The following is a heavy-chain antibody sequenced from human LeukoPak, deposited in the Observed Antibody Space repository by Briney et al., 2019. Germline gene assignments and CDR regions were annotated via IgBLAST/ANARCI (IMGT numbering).Heavy chain of an antibody. J-gene: IGHJ4*02. Sequence: PSETLSLTCTVSGGSISSYYWSWIRQPPGKGLEWIGYIYYSGSTNYNPSLKSRVTISVDTSKNQFSLKLSSVTAADTAVYYCARKEVAYYDNVWGQGTLVTVSS. CDR2: IYYSGST. V-gene: IGHV4-59*08. CDR1: GGSISSYY. CDR3: ARKEVAYYDNV. D-gene: IGHD3-22*01.